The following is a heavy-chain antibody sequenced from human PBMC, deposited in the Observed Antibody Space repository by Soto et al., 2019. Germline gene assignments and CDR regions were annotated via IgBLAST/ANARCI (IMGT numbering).Heavy chain of an antibody. Sequence: ASVEVCSKAPGDFFNDYYIHSLRHDHGQGFEWTGWINPNGGVTKYAQKFQGWVSMTRDTSIRTVYMQLSRLRSDDTAVYYCARESGGATATLDYYYFYMDVWGTGTTVTVSS. J-gene: IGHJ6*03. V-gene: IGHV1-2*04. D-gene: IGHD5-12*01. CDR2: INPNGGVT. CDR3: ARESGGATATLDYYYFYMDV. CDR1: GDFFNDYY.